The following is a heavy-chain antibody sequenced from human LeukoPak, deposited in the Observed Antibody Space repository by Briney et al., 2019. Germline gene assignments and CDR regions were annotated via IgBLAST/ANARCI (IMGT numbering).Heavy chain of an antibody. CDR2: IYSGGTT. Sequence: GGSLRLSCAASGFTVSSDYISWVRQAPGKGLEYVSVIYSGGTTYYAASVKGRFSISRDNSKNTLYLQMNSLRAEDTAVYYCAKDSQDGFSRYYFDYWGQGTLVTVSS. V-gene: IGHV3-53*01. J-gene: IGHJ4*02. CDR3: AKDSQDGFSRYYFDY. D-gene: IGHD5-24*01. CDR1: GFTVSSDY.